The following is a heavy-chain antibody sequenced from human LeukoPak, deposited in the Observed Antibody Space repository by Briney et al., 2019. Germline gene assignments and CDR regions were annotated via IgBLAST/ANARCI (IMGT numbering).Heavy chain of an antibody. CDR2: IYTSGST. Sequence: SEALSLTCTVPGGSISSYYWSWIRQPAGKGLEWIGRIYTSGSTNYNPSLKSRVTMSVDTYKNQFSLKLSAVTAADTAVYYCARGWRSSWTEKGRHMDVWGKGTTVTGSS. V-gene: IGHV4-4*07. CDR1: GGSISSYY. D-gene: IGHD3-10*01. J-gene: IGHJ6*03. CDR3: ARGWRSSWTEKGRHMDV.